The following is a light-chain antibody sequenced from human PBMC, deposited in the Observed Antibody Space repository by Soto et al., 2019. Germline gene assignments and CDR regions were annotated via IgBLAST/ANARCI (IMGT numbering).Light chain of an antibody. Sequence: QSALTQPASVSGSPGQSITISCTGTRSDVGGYNYVSWYQQHPGKAPILMIFEVNNRPSGVSNRLSGSKSGNTASLTISGLQAEDEADYYCSSYTSSNTWVFGGGTKVAVL. CDR2: EVN. CDR3: SSYTSSNTWV. V-gene: IGLV2-14*01. J-gene: IGLJ3*02. CDR1: RSDVGGYNY.